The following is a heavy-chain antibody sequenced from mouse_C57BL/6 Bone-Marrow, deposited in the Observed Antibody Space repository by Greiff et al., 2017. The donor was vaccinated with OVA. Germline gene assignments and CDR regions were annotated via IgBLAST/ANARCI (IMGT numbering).Heavy chain of an antibody. CDR1: GYSITSGYY. J-gene: IGHJ3*01. CDR3: AREGTTDPFAY. D-gene: IGHD1-1*01. V-gene: IGHV3-6*01. CDR2: ISYDGSN. Sequence: DVKIQESGPGLVKPSQSLSLTCSVTGYSITSGYYWNWIRQFPGNKLEWMGYISYDGSNNYNPSLKNRISITRDTSKNQFFLKLNSVTTEDTATYYCAREGTTDPFAYWGQGTLVTVSA.